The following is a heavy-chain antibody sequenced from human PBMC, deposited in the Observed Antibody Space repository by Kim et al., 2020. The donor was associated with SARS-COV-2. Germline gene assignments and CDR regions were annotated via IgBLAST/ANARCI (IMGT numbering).Heavy chain of an antibody. Sequence: SETLSLTCTVSGGSISSSSYYWGWIRQPPGKGLEWIGSIYYSGSTYYNPSLKSRVTISVDTSKNQFSLKLSSVTAADTAVYYCARHVITMVRGVILWWF. CDR1: GGSISSSSYY. J-gene: IGHJ5*01. V-gene: IGHV4-39*01. D-gene: IGHD3-10*01. CDR2: IYYSGST. CDR3: ARHVITMVRGVILWWF.